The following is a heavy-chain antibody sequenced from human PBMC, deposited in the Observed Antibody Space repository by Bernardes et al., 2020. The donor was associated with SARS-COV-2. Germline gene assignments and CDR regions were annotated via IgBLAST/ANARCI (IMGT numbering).Heavy chain of an antibody. D-gene: IGHD3-3*01. V-gene: IGHV3-23*01. J-gene: IGHJ6*02. CDR3: AKDGGSVLRFLEWLPTIRYYGMDV. Sequence: GGSLRLSCAASGFTFSSYAMSWVRQAPGKGLEWVSAISGSGGSTYYADSVKGRFTISRDNSKNTLYLQMNSLRAEDTAVYYCAKDGGSVLRFLEWLPTIRYYGMDVWGQGTTVTVSS. CDR1: GFTFSSYA. CDR2: ISGSGGST.